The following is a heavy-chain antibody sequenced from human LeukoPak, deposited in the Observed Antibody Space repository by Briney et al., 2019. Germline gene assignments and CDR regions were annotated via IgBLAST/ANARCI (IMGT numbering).Heavy chain of an antibody. CDR1: GGFFSGYY. V-gene: IGHV4-34*01. CDR3: ARASLWFPKDDY. D-gene: IGHD3-10*01. Sequence: PSETLSLTCAVYGGFFSGYYWSWIRQPPGKGLDWIGEINHSGSTNYNPSLKSRGTISVDTSKNKYSLKLSAATAAYTAVYYCARASLWFPKDDYWGQGTLVTVSS. J-gene: IGHJ4*02. CDR2: INHSGST.